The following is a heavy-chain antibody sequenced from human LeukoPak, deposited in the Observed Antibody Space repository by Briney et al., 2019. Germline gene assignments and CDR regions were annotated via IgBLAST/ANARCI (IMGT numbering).Heavy chain of an antibody. CDR2: ISGSGNTI. CDR1: GFTFSSYE. CDR3: ASWYSSGWTGVGYFDY. V-gene: IGHV3-48*03. Sequence: PGGSLRLSCAASGFTFSSYEMNWVRQAPGKGLEWVSYISGSGNTIYYADSVKGRFTISRDNSKNTLYLQMNSLRAEDTAVYYCASWYSSGWTGVGYFDYWGQGTLVTVSS. J-gene: IGHJ4*02. D-gene: IGHD6-19*01.